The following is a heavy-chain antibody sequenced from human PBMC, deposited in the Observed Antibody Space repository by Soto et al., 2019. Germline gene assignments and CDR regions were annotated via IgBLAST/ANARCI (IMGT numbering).Heavy chain of an antibody. D-gene: IGHD3-22*01. V-gene: IGHV5-51*03. CDR2: IYPGDSDT. CDR3: ARLADYYAGSVYSFSYNWFDP. J-gene: IGHJ5*02. CDR1: GYSFTSYW. Sequence: PGESLKISCKGSGYSFTSYWIGWVRQMPGKGLEWMGIIYPGDSDTRYSPSFQGQVTISADKSISTAYLQWSSLKASDTAMYCCARLADYYAGSVYSFSYNWFDPWGQGTLVTVSS.